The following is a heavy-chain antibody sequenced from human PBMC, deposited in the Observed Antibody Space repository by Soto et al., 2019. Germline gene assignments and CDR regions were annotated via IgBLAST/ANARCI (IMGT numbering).Heavy chain of an antibody. D-gene: IGHD1-1*01. CDR2: MNPNSGNT. V-gene: IGHV1-8*01. J-gene: IGHJ4*02. CDR3: AGQWNKQ. Sequence: QVQLVQSGAEVKKPGASVKVSCKASGYTFTSYDINWVRQATGQGLEWMGWMNPNSGNTGYAQKFQGRVTMTRDTSISAAYMGGSSLRDDDTAVYYCAGQWNKQWGQGTPVTVSS. CDR1: GYTFTSYD.